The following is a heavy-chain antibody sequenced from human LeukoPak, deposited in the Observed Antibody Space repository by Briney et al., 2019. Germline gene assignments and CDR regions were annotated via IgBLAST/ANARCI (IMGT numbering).Heavy chain of an antibody. V-gene: IGHV3-30-3*01. J-gene: IGHJ4*02. CDR1: GFTFSSYA. CDR2: ISYDGSNK. Sequence: EGSLRLSCAASGFTFSSYAMHWVRQAPGKGLEWVAVISYDGSNKYYADSVKGRFTISRDNSKNTLYLQMNSLRAEDTAVYYCARDAREYSSSPDYWGQGTLVTVSS. D-gene: IGHD6-6*01. CDR3: ARDAREYSSSPDY.